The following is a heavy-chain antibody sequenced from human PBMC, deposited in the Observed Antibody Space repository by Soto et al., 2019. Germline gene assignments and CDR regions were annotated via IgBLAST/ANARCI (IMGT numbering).Heavy chain of an antibody. CDR2: INHSGST. V-gene: IGHV4-34*01. Sequence: PSETLSLTCAVYCGSFSGYYWSWIRQPPGKGLEWIGEINHSGSTNYNPSLKSRVTISVDTSKNQFSLKLSSVTAADTAVYYRARGQQLGGFRYYYYYGMDVWGQGTTVTVSS. CDR1: CGSFSGYY. CDR3: ARGQQLGGFRYYYYYGMDV. J-gene: IGHJ6*02. D-gene: IGHD6-6*01.